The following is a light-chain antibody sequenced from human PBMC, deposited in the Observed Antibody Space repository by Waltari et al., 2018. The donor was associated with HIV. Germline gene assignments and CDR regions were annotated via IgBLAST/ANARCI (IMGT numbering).Light chain of an antibody. CDR2: TNN. J-gene: IGLJ3*02. CDR3: AAWDDSVNGRV. Sequence: QSVLTQPPSASETPGQRVTISCSGSTSNIGSNTVNWYQQLPGTAPKLLIYTNNQRPSGVPDRFSGSKYGTSASLAISGLQSEDEAHYYCAAWDDSVNGRVFGGGTKLTVL. V-gene: IGLV1-44*01. CDR1: TSNIGSNT.